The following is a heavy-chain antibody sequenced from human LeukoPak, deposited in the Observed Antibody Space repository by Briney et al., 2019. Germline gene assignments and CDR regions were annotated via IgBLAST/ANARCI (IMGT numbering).Heavy chain of an antibody. Sequence: AAVNVSCKTSGYIFTTYALQWVRQAPARGLECMGLINADDGNTRYSQRFQGRVPSNRHKSANPAYMELRSLRFEDTAVYYCARGIVVKPSANWFGLWGQGNAVTVSS. V-gene: IGHV1-3*01. CDR1: GYIFTTYA. D-gene: IGHD2-15*01. CDR3: ARGIVVKPSANWFGL. CDR2: INADDGNT. J-gene: IGHJ5*02.